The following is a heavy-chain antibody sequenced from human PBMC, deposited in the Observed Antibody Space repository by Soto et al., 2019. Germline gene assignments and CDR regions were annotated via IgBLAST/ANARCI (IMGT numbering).Heavy chain of an antibody. CDR2: ISYDGSNK. CDR1: GFTFSSYG. V-gene: IGHV3-30*18. J-gene: IGHJ6*02. Sequence: GGSLRLSCAASGFTFSSYGMHWVRQAPGKGLEWVAVISYDGSNKYYADSVKGRFTISRDNSKNTLYLQMNSLRAEDTAVYYCAKEGSSYYDFWSGYYTLYYYYGMDVWGQGTTVTVSS. CDR3: AKEGSSYYDFWSGYYTLYYYYGMDV. D-gene: IGHD3-3*01.